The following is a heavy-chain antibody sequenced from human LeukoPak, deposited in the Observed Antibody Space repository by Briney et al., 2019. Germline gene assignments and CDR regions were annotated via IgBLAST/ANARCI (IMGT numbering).Heavy chain of an antibody. J-gene: IGHJ3*02. D-gene: IGHD3-10*01. CDR2: ISSSGSTI. CDR1: GFTFSSYS. Sequence: GGSLRLSCAASGFTFSSYSMNWVRQAPGKGLEWVSSISSSGSTIYYADSVKGRFTISRDNAKNSLYLQMNSLRAEDTAVYYCASNYWYYYGSGSDDAFDIWGQGTMVTVSS. V-gene: IGHV3-21*04. CDR3: ASNYWYYYGSGSDDAFDI.